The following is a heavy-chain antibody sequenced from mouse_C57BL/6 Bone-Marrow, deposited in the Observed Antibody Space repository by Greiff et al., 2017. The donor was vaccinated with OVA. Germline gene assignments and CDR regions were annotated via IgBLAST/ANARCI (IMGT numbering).Heavy chain of an antibody. V-gene: IGHV5-4*01. CDR2: ISDGGSYT. D-gene: IGHD3-2*02. CDR1: GFTFSSYA. Sequence: EVMLVESGGGLVKPGGSLKLSCAASGFTFSSYAMSWVRQTPEKRLEWVATISDGGSYTYYPDNVKGRFTISRDNAKNNLYLQMSHLKSEDTAMYYCARDPETAQATPAWFAYWGQGTLVTVSA. CDR3: ARDPETAQATPAWFAY. J-gene: IGHJ3*01.